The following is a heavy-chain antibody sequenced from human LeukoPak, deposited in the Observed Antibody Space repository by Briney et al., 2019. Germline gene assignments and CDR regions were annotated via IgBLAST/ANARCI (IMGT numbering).Heavy chain of an antibody. V-gene: IGHV3-48*04. CDR1: GFTFSSYS. J-gene: IGHJ4*02. CDR3: ARGRIEYSSGYSDY. D-gene: IGHD3-22*01. Sequence: AGGSLRLSCAASGFTFSSYSMNWVRQAPGKGLEWVSYISSSSSTIYYADSVKGRFTISRDNAKNSLYLQMNSLRAEDTAVYYCARGRIEYSSGYSDYWGQGTLVTVSS. CDR2: ISSSSSTI.